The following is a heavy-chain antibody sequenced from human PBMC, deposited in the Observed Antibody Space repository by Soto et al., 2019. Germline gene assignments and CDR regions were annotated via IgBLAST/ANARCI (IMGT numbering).Heavy chain of an antibody. D-gene: IGHD3-3*01. CDR2: IWYDGSNK. CDR1: GFTFSSYG. Sequence: GGSLRLSCAASGFTFSSYGMHWVRQAPGKGLEWVAVIWYDGSNKYYADSVKGRFTISRDNSKNTLYLQMNSLRAEDTAVYYCARGPAYDFWSGYPPGYYGMDVWGQGTTVTAP. V-gene: IGHV3-33*01. J-gene: IGHJ6*02. CDR3: ARGPAYDFWSGYPPGYYGMDV.